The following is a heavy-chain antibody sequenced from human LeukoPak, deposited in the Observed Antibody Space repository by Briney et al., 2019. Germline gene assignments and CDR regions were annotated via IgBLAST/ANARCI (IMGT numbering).Heavy chain of an antibody. CDR3: ARTIAVAGTNYFDY. J-gene: IGHJ4*02. CDR1: GGSISSGDYY. Sequence: SQTLSLTCTVSGGSISSGDYYWSWIRQPPGKGLEWIGYIYYSGSTYYNPSLKSRVTISVDTSKNQFSLKLSSVTAADTAVYYCARTIAVAGTNYFDYWGQGTLVAVSS. CDR2: IYYSGST. D-gene: IGHD6-19*01. V-gene: IGHV4-30-4*08.